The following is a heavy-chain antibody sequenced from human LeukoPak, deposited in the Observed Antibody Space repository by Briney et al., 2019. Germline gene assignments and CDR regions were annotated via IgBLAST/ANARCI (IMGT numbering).Heavy chain of an antibody. CDR2: IKSDGSNT. CDR1: GFTFSSYW. Sequence: PGGPLRLSCAASGFTFSSYWMHWVRQAPGKGLVWVSRIKSDGSNTGYADSVKGRFTISRDNAKNTLYLQMNSLRAEDTAVYYCAREYGFGAGSYYPWGQGTLVTVSS. CDR3: AREYGFGAGSYYP. D-gene: IGHD3-10*01. J-gene: IGHJ5*02. V-gene: IGHV3-74*01.